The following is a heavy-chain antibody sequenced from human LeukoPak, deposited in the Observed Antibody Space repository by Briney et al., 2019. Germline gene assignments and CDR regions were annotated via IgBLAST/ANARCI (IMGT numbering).Heavy chain of an antibody. CDR3: AKDPRSHYYYYMDV. V-gene: IGHV3-30*02. CDR1: GFTFSSYG. J-gene: IGHJ6*03. Sequence: GGSLRLSCAASGFTFSSYGMHWVRQAPGKGLEWVAFTRYEGNNKYYTDSVKGRFTVSRDNSKNTLYLQMNSLRAEDTAVYFCAKDPRSHYYYYMDVWGKGTTVTVSS. CDR2: TRYEGNNK. D-gene: IGHD5-24*01.